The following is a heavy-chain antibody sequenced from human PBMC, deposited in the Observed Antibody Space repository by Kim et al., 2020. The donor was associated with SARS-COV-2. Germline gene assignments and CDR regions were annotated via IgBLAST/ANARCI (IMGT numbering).Heavy chain of an antibody. CDR1: GGSFSGYY. CDR2: INHSGST. V-gene: IGHV4-34*01. J-gene: IGHJ6*03. Sequence: SETLSLTCAVYGGSFSGYYWSWIRQPPGKGLEWIGEINHSGSTNYNPSLKSRVTISVDTSKNQFSLKLSSVTAADTAVYYCARVVPNMDVWGKGTTVTVSS. D-gene: IGHD2-2*01. CDR3: ARVVPNMDV.